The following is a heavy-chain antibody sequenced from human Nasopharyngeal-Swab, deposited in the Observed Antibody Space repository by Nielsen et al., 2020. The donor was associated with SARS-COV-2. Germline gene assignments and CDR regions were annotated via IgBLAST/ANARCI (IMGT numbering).Heavy chain of an antibody. CDR2: IKSKTDGGTT. V-gene: IGHV3-15*01. D-gene: IGHD3-10*01. J-gene: IGHJ1*01. Sequence: VRQAPGKGLEWVGRIKSKTDGGTTDYAAPVKGRFTISRDDSKNTLYLQMNSLKTEDTAVYYCTTDRSLLWFGELWWEYFQHWGQGTLFTFSS. CDR3: TTDRSLLWFGELWWEYFQH.